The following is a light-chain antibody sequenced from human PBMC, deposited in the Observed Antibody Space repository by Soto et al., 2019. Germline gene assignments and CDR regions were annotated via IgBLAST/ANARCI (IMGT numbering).Light chain of an antibody. CDR1: SSDVGGYNY. J-gene: IGLJ1*01. V-gene: IGLV2-11*01. CDR3: CSYAGRYTYV. Sequence: VLTQPRSVSGSPGQSVTISCSGTSSDVGGYNYVSWYQQYAGKAPKLMIYDVSKRPSGVPDRFSGSKSGNTASLTITGLQAEDEADYYCCSYAGRYTYVFGTGTKVTVL. CDR2: DVS.